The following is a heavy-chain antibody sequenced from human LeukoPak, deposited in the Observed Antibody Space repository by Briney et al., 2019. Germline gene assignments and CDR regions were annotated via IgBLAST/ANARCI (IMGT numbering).Heavy chain of an antibody. J-gene: IGHJ4*02. CDR2: IYYSGST. D-gene: IGHD1-26*01. V-gene: IGHV4-39*01. Sequence: PSETLSLTCTVSGGSISSSSYYWGWIRQPPGKGLEWIGSIYYSGSTYYNPSLKSRVTISVDTSKNQFSLKLSSVTAADTAVYHCARGSGSYGYWGQGTLVTVSS. CDR3: ARGSGSYGY. CDR1: GGSISSSSYY.